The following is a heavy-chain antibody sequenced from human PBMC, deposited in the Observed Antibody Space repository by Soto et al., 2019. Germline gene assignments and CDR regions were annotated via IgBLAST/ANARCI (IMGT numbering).Heavy chain of an antibody. Sequence: SETLSLTCTVSGVSIHNSHSFWGWIRQPPGKGLEFIGTVYYGGGAHYNSSLKSRVTISVDTANNQVSLRMRSLTAADTAVYYCGRVVEGATRHTDLDSWGQGTLVTVSS. CDR1: GVSIHNSHSF. CDR2: VYYGGGA. D-gene: IGHD2-21*01. CDR3: GRVVEGATRHTDLDS. J-gene: IGHJ5*01. V-gene: IGHV4-39*01.